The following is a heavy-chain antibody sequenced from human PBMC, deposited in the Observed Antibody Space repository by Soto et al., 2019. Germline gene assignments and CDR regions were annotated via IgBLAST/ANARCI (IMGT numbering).Heavy chain of an antibody. J-gene: IGHJ4*02. V-gene: IGHV1-3*01. CDR3: ARAPLRKAAAGTGY. D-gene: IGHD6-13*01. CDR2: NNAGNGNT. CDR1: GYTFTSYA. Sequence: ASVKVSCKASGYTFTSYAMHWVRQAPGQRLEWMGWNNAGNGNTKYSQKFQGRVTITRDTSASTAHMGLRSLRSDTTAVYYCARAPLRKAAAGTGYWGQGTLVTVSS.